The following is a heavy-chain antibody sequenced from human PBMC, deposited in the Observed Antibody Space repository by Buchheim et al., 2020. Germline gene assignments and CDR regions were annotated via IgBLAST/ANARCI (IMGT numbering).Heavy chain of an antibody. D-gene: IGHD2-15*01. Sequence: EVQLVESGGGLVQPGGSLRLSCAASGFTFSSYWMHWVRQAPGKGLVWVSRINSDGSSTSYADSVKGRFPIPRDNAKNTLYLQMNSLRAEDTAVYYCARDLYCSGGSCYSYYYYGMDVWGQGTT. CDR3: ARDLYCSGGSCYSYYYYGMDV. J-gene: IGHJ6*02. CDR1: GFTFSSYW. CDR2: INSDGSST. V-gene: IGHV3-74*01.